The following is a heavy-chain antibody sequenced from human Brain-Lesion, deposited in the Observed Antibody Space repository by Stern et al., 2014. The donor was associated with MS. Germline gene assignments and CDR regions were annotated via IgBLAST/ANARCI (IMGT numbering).Heavy chain of an antibody. Sequence: ESGPALVKPTQSLTLTCTLSGVSLSTTGMRVSWIRQPPGKALEWLSPLYLDDDKFYSTSLKPRLTISKDTSKNQVVLTMTNMDPVDTATYYCARQRLYYYGSGTEGGMDVWGQGTTVTVSS. V-gene: IGHV2-70*04. CDR1: GVSLSTTGMR. D-gene: IGHD3-10*01. J-gene: IGHJ6*02. CDR2: LYLDDDK. CDR3: ARQRLYYYGSGTEGGMDV.